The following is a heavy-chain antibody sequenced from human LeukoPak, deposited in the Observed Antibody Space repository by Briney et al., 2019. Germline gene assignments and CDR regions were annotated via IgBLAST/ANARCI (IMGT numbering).Heavy chain of an antibody. CDR2: ISYDGSNK. D-gene: IGHD2/OR15-2a*01. Sequence: GGSLRLSCAASGFTFSSYAMHWVRQAPGKGLEWVAVISYDGSNKCYADSVKGRFTISRDNSKNTLYLQMNSLRAEDTAVYYCASLPFDPRDDAFDIWGQGTMVTVSS. J-gene: IGHJ3*02. CDR3: ASLPFDPRDDAFDI. CDR1: GFTFSSYA. V-gene: IGHV3-30*01.